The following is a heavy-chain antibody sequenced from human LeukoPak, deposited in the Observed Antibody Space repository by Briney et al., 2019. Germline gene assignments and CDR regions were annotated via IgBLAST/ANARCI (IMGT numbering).Heavy chain of an antibody. CDR3: GGRGNSLSAAFDV. D-gene: IGHD5-18*01. Sequence: GGSLRLSCAASGFTVSNKFMTWVRQAPGKGLEWVSVIYDDGNTYYADSVKGRFTISRDNSKDTLFLQMNSLRAEDAAVYYCGGRGNSLSAAFDVWGQGTMVTVSS. CDR2: IYDDGNT. CDR1: GFTVSNKF. V-gene: IGHV3-66*01. J-gene: IGHJ3*01.